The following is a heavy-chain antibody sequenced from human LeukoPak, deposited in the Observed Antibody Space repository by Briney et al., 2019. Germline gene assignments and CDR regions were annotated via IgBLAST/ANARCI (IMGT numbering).Heavy chain of an antibody. D-gene: IGHD1-1*01. V-gene: IGHV4-4*02. CDR1: GASISNGHR. J-gene: IGHJ4*02. CDR2: IYHSGSI. CDR3: ARAASYNLDY. Sequence: PSETLSLTCAVSGASISNGHRYSWVRQPPGEGLEWIGEIYHSGSINYNPSLKSRVAISVDTSKNQFSVNLSSVTAADTAVYYCARAASYNLDYWGQGILVTVSS.